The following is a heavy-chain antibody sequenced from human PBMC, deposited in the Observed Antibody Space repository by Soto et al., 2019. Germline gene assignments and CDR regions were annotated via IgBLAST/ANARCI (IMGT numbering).Heavy chain of an antibody. V-gene: IGHV3-21*01. Sequence: EVQLVESGGGLVKPGGSLRLSCAASGFTFSSYSMNWVRQAPGKGLEWVSSISSSSFSINYADSVKGRFSISRDNAQNSLHLQMNNLRAEDTAVYYCARNESSNIYGMDVGGQGTTDTVSS. D-gene: IGHD6-6*01. CDR2: ISSSSFSI. CDR3: ARNESSNIYGMDV. CDR1: GFTFSSYS. J-gene: IGHJ6*02.